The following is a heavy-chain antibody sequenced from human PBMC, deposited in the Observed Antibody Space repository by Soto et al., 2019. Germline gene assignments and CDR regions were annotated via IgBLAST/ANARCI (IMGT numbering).Heavy chain of an antibody. V-gene: IGHV4-30-2*01. J-gene: IGHJ4*02. Sequence: PSETLSLTCAVSGGPISSGGYSWSWIRQPPGKGLEWIGYIYHSGSTYYNPSLKSRVTISVDRSKNQFSLKLSSVTAADTAVYYCAGTHCSSTSCPPGYWGQGTLVTVSS. CDR1: GGPISSGGYS. CDR2: IYHSGST. CDR3: AGTHCSSTSCPPGY. D-gene: IGHD2-2*01.